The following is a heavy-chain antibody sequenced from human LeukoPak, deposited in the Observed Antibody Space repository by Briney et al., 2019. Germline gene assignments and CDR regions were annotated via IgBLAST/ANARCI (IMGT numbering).Heavy chain of an antibody. CDR3: APGGAIDY. CDR1: GYTFTDYW. D-gene: IGHD3-10*01. V-gene: IGHV1-2*02. J-gene: IGHJ4*02. Sequence: ASVKVSCKASGYTFTDYWMHWVRQAPGQGLEWMGWINPNSGGTKYAQKFQGRVIMTRDTSISTAYMELSRLRSDDTAMYYCAPGGAIDYWGQGTLVTVSS. CDR2: INPNSGGT.